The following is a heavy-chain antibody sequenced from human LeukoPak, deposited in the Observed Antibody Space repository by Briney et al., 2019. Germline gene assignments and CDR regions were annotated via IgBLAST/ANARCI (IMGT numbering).Heavy chain of an antibody. J-gene: IGHJ6*03. CDR1: GYTFTSYE. CDR2: MNANSGTT. Sequence: ASVKVSCKASGYTFTSYEIMWGRQATGQGLEWMGWMNANSGTTHYAQNFQGRVTMTRNTPTSTAYMELSRLRSEDTGVYYCARRAESPYYYYYYMDVWGKGTTVTVSS. V-gene: IGHV1-8*01. CDR3: ARRAESPYYYYYYMDV.